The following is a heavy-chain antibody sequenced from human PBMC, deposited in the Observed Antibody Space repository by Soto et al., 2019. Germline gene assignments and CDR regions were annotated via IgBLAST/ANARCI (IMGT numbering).Heavy chain of an antibody. J-gene: IGHJ6*03. D-gene: IGHD3-3*01. CDR1: GYTFTSYD. Sequence: QVQLVRSGAEVKKPGASVKVSCKASGYTFTSYDINWVRQATGQGLEWMGWMNPNSGNTGYAQKFQGRVTMTRNTSISTAYMELSSLRSEDTAVYYCARGDYYDFWSGYAYYYYMDVWGKGTTVTVSS. CDR3: ARGDYYDFWSGYAYYYYMDV. V-gene: IGHV1-8*01. CDR2: MNPNSGNT.